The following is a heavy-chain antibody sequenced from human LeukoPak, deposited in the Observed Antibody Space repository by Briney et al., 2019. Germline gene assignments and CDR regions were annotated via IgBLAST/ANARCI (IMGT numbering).Heavy chain of an antibody. Sequence: PGGSLRLSCTASGFTFGDYAMSWVRQAPGKGLEWVGFIRSKAYGGTTEYAASVKCRFTISRDDSKSIAYLQMNSLKTEDTAVYYCTRDPTCGGDCSGYFQHWGQGTLVTVSS. J-gene: IGHJ1*01. CDR1: GFTFGDYA. V-gene: IGHV3-49*04. CDR3: TRDPTCGGDCSGYFQH. CDR2: IRSKAYGGTT. D-gene: IGHD2-21*02.